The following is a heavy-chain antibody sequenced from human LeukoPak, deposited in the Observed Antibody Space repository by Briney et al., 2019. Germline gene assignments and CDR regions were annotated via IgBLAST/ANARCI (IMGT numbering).Heavy chain of an antibody. V-gene: IGHV3-66*01. Sequence: GGSLRLSCAASGFTFSSYAMSWVRQAPGKGLEWVSLINSGFGTFYADSVRGRFTISRDNSNNTLYLQMNSLRAEDTAVYYCVGSSGPRYYFDYRGQGTLVTVSS. CDR1: GFTFSSYA. CDR2: INSGFGT. CDR3: VGSSGPRYYFDY. J-gene: IGHJ4*02. D-gene: IGHD3-22*01.